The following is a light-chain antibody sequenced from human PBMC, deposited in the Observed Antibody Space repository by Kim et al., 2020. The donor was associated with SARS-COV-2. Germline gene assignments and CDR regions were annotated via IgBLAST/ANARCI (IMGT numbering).Light chain of an antibody. Sequence: ASFGDRLTLTCRASQGISNSLAWYQQKPGKAPKLLLSATSKLERGVPPRFSGSGSGTTYTLTISNLQPEDFATYYCQQYYSHPLTFGGGTKVDIK. V-gene: IGKV1-NL1*01. CDR1: QGISNS. CDR2: ATS. J-gene: IGKJ4*01. CDR3: QQYYSHPLT.